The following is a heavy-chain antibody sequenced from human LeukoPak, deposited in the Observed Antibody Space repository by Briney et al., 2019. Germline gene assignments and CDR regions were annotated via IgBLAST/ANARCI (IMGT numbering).Heavy chain of an antibody. J-gene: IGHJ3*02. CDR3: ARERDTHVRAFDI. CDR2: IIPIFGTA. V-gene: IGHV1-69*13. CDR1: GYTFTSYG. D-gene: IGHD3-10*01. Sequence: GASVKVSCKASGYTFTSYGISWVRQAPGQGLEWMGGIIPIFGTANYAQKFQGRVTITADESTSTAYMELSSLRSEDTAVYYCARERDTHVRAFDIWGQGTMVTVSS.